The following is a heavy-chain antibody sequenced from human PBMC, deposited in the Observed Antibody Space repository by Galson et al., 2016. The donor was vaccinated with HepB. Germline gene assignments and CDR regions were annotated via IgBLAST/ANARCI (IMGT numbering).Heavy chain of an antibody. CDR2: ISPSGWSS. CDR1: GSTFGSYA. Sequence: SLRLSCAASGSTFGSYAMTWVRQAPGKGLTWVSSISPSGWSSHNADSVEGRFTTSRDNSKSTLYLQMNSLRAEDTAVYYCARHLRVGSGAHRDVFDIWGRGTMVSVSS. CDR3: ARHLRVGSGAHRDVFDI. J-gene: IGHJ3*02. D-gene: IGHD4/OR15-4a*01. V-gene: IGHV3-23*01.